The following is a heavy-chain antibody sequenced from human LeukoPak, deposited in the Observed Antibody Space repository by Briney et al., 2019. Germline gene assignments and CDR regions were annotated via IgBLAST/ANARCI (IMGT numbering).Heavy chain of an antibody. J-gene: IGHJ4*02. Sequence: SETLSLTCTVSGDSISSSSYYWGWIRQPPGKGLEWIGSIYYSGSTYYNPSLKSRVTISVDTSKNQFSLKLSSVTAADTAVYYCARQLGYCSSTSCYADKADYWGQGTLVTVSS. CDR3: ARQLGYCSSTSCYADKADY. CDR2: IYYSGST. D-gene: IGHD2-2*01. V-gene: IGHV4-39*01. CDR1: GDSISSSSYY.